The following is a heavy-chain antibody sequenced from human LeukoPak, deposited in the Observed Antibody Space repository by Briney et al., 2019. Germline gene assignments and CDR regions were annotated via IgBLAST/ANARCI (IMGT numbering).Heavy chain of an antibody. CDR3: AKDGQWREYYYYYMDV. V-gene: IGHV3-23*01. CDR2: ISGSGGST. CDR1: GFTFSSYA. Sequence: PGGSLRLSCAASGFTFSSYAMSWVRQAPGKGLEWVSAISGSGGSTYYADSVKGRFTISRDNSKNTLYLQMNSLTAEDTAVYYCAKDGQWREYYYYYMDVWGKGTTVTVSS. D-gene: IGHD6-19*01. J-gene: IGHJ6*03.